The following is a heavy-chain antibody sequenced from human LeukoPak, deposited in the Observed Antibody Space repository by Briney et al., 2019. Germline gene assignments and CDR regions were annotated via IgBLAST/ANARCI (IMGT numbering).Heavy chain of an antibody. Sequence: GRSLRLSCAASGFTFSSYGMHWVRQAPGKRLEWVAVIWYDGSNKYYADSVKGRFTISRDNSKNTLYLQMNSLRAEDTAVYYCAKDVGRAARSRFDYWVPGTLVTVTS. V-gene: IGHV3-33*06. J-gene: IGHJ4*02. CDR1: GFTFSSYG. CDR2: IWYDGSNK. CDR3: AKDVGRAARSRFDY. D-gene: IGHD6-6*01.